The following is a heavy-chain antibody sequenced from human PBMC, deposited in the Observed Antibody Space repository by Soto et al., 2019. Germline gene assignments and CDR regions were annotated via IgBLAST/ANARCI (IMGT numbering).Heavy chain of an antibody. D-gene: IGHD5-18*01. CDR3: ATVDTAMVYYYYGMDV. J-gene: IGHJ6*02. CDR2: IIPIFGTA. V-gene: IGHV1-69*12. CDR1: GGTFSSYA. Sequence: QVQLVQSGAEVKKPGYSVKVSCKASGGTFSSYAISWVRQAPGQGLEWMGGIIPIFGTANYAQKFQGRVTITADESTSTAYMELSRLRSEDTAVYYCATVDTAMVYYYYGMDVWGQGTTVTVSS.